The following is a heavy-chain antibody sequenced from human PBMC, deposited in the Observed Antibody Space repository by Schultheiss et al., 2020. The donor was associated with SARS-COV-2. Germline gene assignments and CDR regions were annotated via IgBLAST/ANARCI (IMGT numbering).Heavy chain of an antibody. J-gene: IGHJ4*02. V-gene: IGHV3-21*01. CDR2: ISSSSSYI. D-gene: IGHD6-19*01. Sequence: GESLKISCAASGFDFSNNEMNWVRQAPGKGLEWVSSISSSSSYIYYADSVKGRFTISRDNAKNSLYLQMNSLRAEDTAVYYCARVLRLAIDYWGQGTLVTVSS. CDR3: ARVLRLAIDY. CDR1: GFDFSNNE.